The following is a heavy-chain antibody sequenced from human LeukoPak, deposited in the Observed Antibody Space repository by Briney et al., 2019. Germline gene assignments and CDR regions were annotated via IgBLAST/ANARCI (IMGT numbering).Heavy chain of an antibody. D-gene: IGHD3-16*01. CDR3: VTRLA. V-gene: IGHV3-53*01. CDR1: GFTVSSNY. CDR2: IYSGGST. J-gene: IGHJ5*02. Sequence: GGSLRLSCAASGFTVSSNYMSWVRQAPGKGLDWVSMIYSGGSTNYADSVKGRFTISRDSSKNTLCLQMNSLRAEDTAVYYCVTRLAWGQGTLVTVSS.